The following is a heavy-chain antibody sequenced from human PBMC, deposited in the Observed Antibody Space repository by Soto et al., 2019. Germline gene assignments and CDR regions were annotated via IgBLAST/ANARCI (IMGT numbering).Heavy chain of an antibody. D-gene: IGHD3-22*01. V-gene: IGHV3-33*01. CDR2: IWYDGSNK. CDR1: GFTFSSYG. CDR3: ARVPLGAYYYDSSGSTGGVFDY. Sequence: GGSLRLSCAASGFTFSSYGMHWVRQAPGKXLEWVAVIWYDGSNKYYADSVKGRFTISRDNSKNTLYLQMNSLRAEDTAVYYCARVPLGAYYYDSSGSTGGVFDYWGQGALVTVSS. J-gene: IGHJ4*02.